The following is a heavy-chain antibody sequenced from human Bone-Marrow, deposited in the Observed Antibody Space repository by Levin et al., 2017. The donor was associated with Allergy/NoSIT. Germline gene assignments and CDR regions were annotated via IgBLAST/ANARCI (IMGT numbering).Heavy chain of an antibody. CDR2: IWFDGTNK. Sequence: SCAASGFTFKSFGMHWVRLAPGKGLEWVASIWFDGTNKYYEDSVKGRFTISRDNSNDTLYLQMNSLRADDTAIYYCAREYCSGGKCYADHWGQGTLVTVS. CDR1: GFTFKSFG. V-gene: IGHV3-33*01. J-gene: IGHJ4*02. D-gene: IGHD2-15*01. CDR3: AREYCSGGKCYADH.